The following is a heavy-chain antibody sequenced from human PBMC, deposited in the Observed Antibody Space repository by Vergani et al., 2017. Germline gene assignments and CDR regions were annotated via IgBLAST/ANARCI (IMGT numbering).Heavy chain of an antibody. CDR3: ARGKVRGVISDY. Sequence: QVQLQQWGAGLLKPSETLSLTCAVYGGSFSGYYWSWIRQPPGKGLEWIGEINHSGSTNYNPSLTRRVTRPVDTAKHQFPLKLSSVTAADTAGYDCARGKVRGVISDYWGQGTLVTVSS. V-gene: IGHV4-34*01. D-gene: IGHD3-10*01. CDR1: GGSFSGYY. J-gene: IGHJ4*02. CDR2: INHSGST.